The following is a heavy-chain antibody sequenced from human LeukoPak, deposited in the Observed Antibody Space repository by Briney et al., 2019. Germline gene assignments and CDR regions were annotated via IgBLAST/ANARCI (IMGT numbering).Heavy chain of an antibody. J-gene: IGHJ4*02. V-gene: IGHV4-59*11. CDR3: ARDQVGYGLDY. D-gene: IGHD5-18*01. CDR2: IFDTGNT. Sequence: SETLSLTCIVSGGPINNQYWSWIRQPPGQGLEWIGYIFDTGNTNYNPSLKSRVAISLDTSKNQFSLELSSVTAADTAVYYCARDQVGYGLDYWGQGTLVTVSS. CDR1: GGPINNQY.